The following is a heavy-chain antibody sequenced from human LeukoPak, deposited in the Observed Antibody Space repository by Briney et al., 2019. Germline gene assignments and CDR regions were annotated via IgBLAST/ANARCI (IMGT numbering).Heavy chain of an antibody. CDR3: ARAKIAAAGTGAFDV. Sequence: GGSLRLSCAASGFTFSSYAMTWVRQAPGKGLEWVSAFSATDGSAQYAESVEGRFTISRDNSRNTLFLQMNSLGAEDTAVYYCARAKIAAAGTGAFDVWGQGTLVTVSS. J-gene: IGHJ3*01. CDR1: GFTFSSYA. CDR2: FSATDGSA. V-gene: IGHV3-23*01. D-gene: IGHD6-13*01.